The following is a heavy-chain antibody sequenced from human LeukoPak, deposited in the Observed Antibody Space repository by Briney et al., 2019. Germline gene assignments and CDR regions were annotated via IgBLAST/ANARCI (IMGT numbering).Heavy chain of an antibody. D-gene: IGHD6-19*01. CDR2: IYYSGST. V-gene: IGHV4-59*01. Sequence: PSETLSLTCTVSGGSISSYYWSWIRQPPGKGLEWIGYIYYSGSTNYNPSLKSRVTISVDTSKNQFSLKLSSVTAADTAVYYCARVRAVAGTLDYWGQGTLVTVSS. CDR3: ARVRAVAGTLDY. J-gene: IGHJ4*02. CDR1: GGSISSYY.